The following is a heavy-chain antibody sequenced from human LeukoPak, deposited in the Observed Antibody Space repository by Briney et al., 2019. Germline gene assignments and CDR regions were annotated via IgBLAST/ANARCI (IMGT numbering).Heavy chain of an antibody. Sequence: NSSETLSLTCTVSGGSISGYYWSWIRQPPGKGLEWIGYIFYSGSTNYNPSLKSRVTISVDTSKNQFSLKLSSVTAADTAVYYCARGEWDLLFDYWGQGTLVTVSS. CDR3: ARGEWDLLFDY. J-gene: IGHJ4*02. V-gene: IGHV4-59*01. CDR2: IFYSGST. D-gene: IGHD1-26*01. CDR1: GGSISGYY.